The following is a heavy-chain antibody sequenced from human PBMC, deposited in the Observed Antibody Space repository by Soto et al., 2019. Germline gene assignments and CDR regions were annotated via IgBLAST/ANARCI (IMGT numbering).Heavy chain of an antibody. CDR3: AGGGGLLFGPSFFEL. CDR1: GYSFISYY. CDR2: INPGGGGIIYPP. J-gene: IGHJ4*01. D-gene: IGHD3-10*02. Sequence: ASVKVSCKASGYSFISYYFHWVRQAPGQGLEWVGIINPGGGGIIYPPTYAQKFQGRVTMTRDTSTRTVYMELSGLRSEDTAGFFFAGGGGLLFGPSFFELWGKGTPVTGSP. V-gene: IGHV1-46*01.